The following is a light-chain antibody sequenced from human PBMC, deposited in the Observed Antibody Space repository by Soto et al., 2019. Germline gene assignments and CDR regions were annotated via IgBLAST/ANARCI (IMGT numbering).Light chain of an antibody. V-gene: IGLV2-14*01. CDR3: TSYTSGSTLYV. CDR1: SSDVGGYNY. J-gene: IGLJ1*01. Sequence: QSALTQPASVSGSPGQSITISYTGTSSDVGGYNYVSWYQQHPGKAPKLMIYEVSNRPSGVSNRFSGSKSGNTASLTISGLQAEDDADYYCTSYTSGSTLYVFGTGTKLTVL. CDR2: EVS.